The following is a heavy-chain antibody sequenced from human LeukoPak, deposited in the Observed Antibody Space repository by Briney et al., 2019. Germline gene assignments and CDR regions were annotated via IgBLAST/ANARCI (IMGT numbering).Heavy chain of an antibody. V-gene: IGHV4-59*08. CDR3: ARHVGYGNDWFDP. J-gene: IGHJ5*02. CDR1: GGSISSFY. D-gene: IGHD5-18*01. CDR2: IYYSGST. Sequence: SETLSLTCTVSGGSISSFYWSWIRQPPGKGLEWSGYIYYSGSTNYNPSLKSRVTISVDTSKNQFSLKLRSVTAADTAAYYCARHVGYGNDWFDPWGQGTLVTVSS.